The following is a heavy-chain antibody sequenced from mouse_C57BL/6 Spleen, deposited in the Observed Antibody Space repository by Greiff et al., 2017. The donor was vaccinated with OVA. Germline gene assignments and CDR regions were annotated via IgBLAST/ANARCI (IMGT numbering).Heavy chain of an antibody. D-gene: IGHD1-1*01. Sequence: EVQVVESGGGLVKPGGSLKLSCAASGFTFSSYAMSWVRQTPEKRLEWVATISDGGSYTYYPDNVKGRFTISRDNAKNNLYLQMSHLKSEDTAMYYCARAATVDWYFDVWGTGTTVTVSS. CDR1: GFTFSSYA. J-gene: IGHJ1*03. CDR2: ISDGGSYT. CDR3: ARAATVDWYFDV. V-gene: IGHV5-4*01.